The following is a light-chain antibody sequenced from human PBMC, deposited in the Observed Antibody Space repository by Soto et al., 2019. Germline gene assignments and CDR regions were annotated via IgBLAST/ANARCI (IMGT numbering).Light chain of an antibody. CDR2: ASS. CDR3: QQSYSSDLT. CDR1: QSISSY. J-gene: IGKJ4*02. V-gene: IGKV1-39*01. Sequence: DIQMTQSPSSLSASVGDRVTITCRASQSISSYLNWYQQKPGKAPKLLIYASSSLQRGVPSRFSGSASGTDFTLTISSQQREDFGTYYCQQSYSSDLTVGGGTKVQI.